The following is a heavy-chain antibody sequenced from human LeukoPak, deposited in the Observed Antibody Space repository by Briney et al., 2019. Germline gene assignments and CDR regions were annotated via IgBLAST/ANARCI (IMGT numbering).Heavy chain of an antibody. D-gene: IGHD3-22*01. Sequence: GGSLRLSCAASGFTFSSYWMSWVRQAPGKGLEWVANIKQDGSEKYYVDSVKGRFTISRDNAKNPLYLQMNSLRAEDTAVYYCARSRMVYYYDSSGYGDYWGQGTLVTVSS. CDR1: GFTFSSYW. J-gene: IGHJ4*02. V-gene: IGHV3-7*01. CDR2: IKQDGSEK. CDR3: ARSRMVYYYDSSGYGDY.